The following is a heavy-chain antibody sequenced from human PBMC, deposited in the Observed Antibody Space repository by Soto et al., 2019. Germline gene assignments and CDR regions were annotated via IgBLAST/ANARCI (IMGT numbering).Heavy chain of an antibody. D-gene: IGHD4-17*01. V-gene: IGHV3-21*01. J-gene: IGHJ6*02. Sequence: GGSLRLSCAASGFTFSSYTMNWVRQAPGKGLEWVSSISSSSSYIYYADSMKGRFTISGDNAKNSLYLQMNSLRAEDTAVYYCAREDAGDYHGMDVWGQGTTVTVSS. CDR2: ISSSSSYI. CDR3: AREDAGDYHGMDV. CDR1: GFTFSSYT.